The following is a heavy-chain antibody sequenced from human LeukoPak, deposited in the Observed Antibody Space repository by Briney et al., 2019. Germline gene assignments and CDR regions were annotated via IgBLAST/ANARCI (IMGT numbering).Heavy chain of an antibody. CDR3: ARRSDWFDY. D-gene: IGHD3-9*01. CDR2: IYDSGNT. Sequence: PSETLSLTCNVSGGSISSNYWTWIRQPPGKGLEWIGYIYDSGNTNYNPSLKSRVTMSVDTSKNKFSLKLSSVTAADTAVYYCARRSDWFDYWGQGTLVTVSS. CDR1: GGSISSNY. J-gene: IGHJ4*02. V-gene: IGHV4-59*08.